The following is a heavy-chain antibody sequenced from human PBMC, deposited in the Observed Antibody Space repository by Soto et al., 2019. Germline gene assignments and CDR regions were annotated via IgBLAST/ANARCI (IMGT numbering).Heavy chain of an antibody. J-gene: IGHJ6*02. Sequence: ESGGGLVQPGGSLRLSCAASGFTFSSYEMNWVRQAPGKGLEWVSYISSSGSTIYYADSVKGRFIISRDNAKNSLYLQMNSLRAEDTAVYYCARKPRYYYYGMDVWGQGTTVTVSS. V-gene: IGHV3-48*03. CDR3: ARKPRYYYYGMDV. CDR2: ISSSGSTI. CDR1: GFTFSSYE.